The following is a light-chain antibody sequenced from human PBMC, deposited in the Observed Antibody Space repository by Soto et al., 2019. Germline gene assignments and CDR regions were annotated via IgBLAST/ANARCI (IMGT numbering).Light chain of an antibody. V-gene: IGLV1-44*01. CDR1: SSNIGSNT. Sequence: QTVVTQPPSASGTPGQSVTISCSGSSSNIGSNTVNWYQQLPGTAPKLLIYTYNHRPSGVPDRFSGSKSGTSASLAISGLQSEDEGDYYCAAWDDSLNGVVFGGGTKVTVL. CDR3: AAWDDSLNGVV. J-gene: IGLJ2*01. CDR2: TYN.